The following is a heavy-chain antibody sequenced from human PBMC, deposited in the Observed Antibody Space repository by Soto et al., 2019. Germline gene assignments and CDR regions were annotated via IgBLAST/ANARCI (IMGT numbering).Heavy chain of an antibody. CDR2: ISWDGGRT. CDR1: GFSFEDYT. D-gene: IGHD3-9*01. J-gene: IGHJ4*02. CDR3: ARASYDVLTGQKRYFDH. Sequence: PGGSLRLSCAASGFSFEDYTMHWVRHTPGKGPEWISLISWDGGRTLYSDSVKGRFIISRDKSKNSLYLQMNSLTTEDTALYFCARASYDVLTGQKRYFDHWGQGTLVTVSS. V-gene: IGHV3-43*01.